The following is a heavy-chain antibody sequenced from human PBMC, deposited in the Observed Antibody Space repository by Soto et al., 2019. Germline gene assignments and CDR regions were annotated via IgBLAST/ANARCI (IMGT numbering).Heavy chain of an antibody. V-gene: IGHV1-69*13. D-gene: IGHD6-19*01. CDR2: IIPIFGTA. Sequence: SVKVSCKASGGTFSSYAISWVRQAPGQGLEWMGGIIPIFGTANYAQKFQGRVTITADESTSTAYMELSSLRSEDTAVYYCARDRIEVAADPDDAFDIWGQGTMVTVSS. CDR1: GGTFSSYA. J-gene: IGHJ3*02. CDR3: ARDRIEVAADPDDAFDI.